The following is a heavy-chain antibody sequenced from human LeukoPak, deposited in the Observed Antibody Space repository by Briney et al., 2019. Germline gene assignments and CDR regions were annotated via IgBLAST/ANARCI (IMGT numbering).Heavy chain of an antibody. CDR2: ISSSGSTI. CDR3: ARDGSGGSLVDY. D-gene: IGHD2-15*01. V-gene: IGHV3-48*03. Sequence: GGSLRLSCAASGFTFSSYEMNWVRQAPGKGLEWVSYISSSGSTIYYADSVKGRFTISRDNAKNSLYLQMNSLRAEDTAVYYCARDGSGGSLVDYWGQGTLVTVSS. CDR1: GFTFSSYE. J-gene: IGHJ4*02.